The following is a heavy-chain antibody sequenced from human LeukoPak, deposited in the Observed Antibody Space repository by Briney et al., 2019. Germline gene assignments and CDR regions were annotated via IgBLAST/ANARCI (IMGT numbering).Heavy chain of an antibody. D-gene: IGHD1-1*01. V-gene: IGHV5-51*01. J-gene: IGHJ6*03. CDR2: IYPGDSDT. CDR3: ARLQLEHPYYYYYYMDV. Sequence: GESLKISCKGSGYSFTSYWIGWVRQMPGKGLEWMGIIYPGDSDTRYSPSLQGQVTISADKSISTAYLQWSSLKASDTAMYYCARLQLEHPYYYYYYMDVWGKGTTVTVSS. CDR1: GYSFTSYW.